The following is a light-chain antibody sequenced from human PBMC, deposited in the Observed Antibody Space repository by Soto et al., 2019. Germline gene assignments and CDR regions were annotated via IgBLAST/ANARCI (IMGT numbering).Light chain of an antibody. CDR1: NSNIGGNT. CDR3: AAWDASRKGPI. V-gene: IGLV1-44*01. CDR2: DNA. Sequence: QSVLTQPPSASGTPGQRVTLSCSGSNSNIGGNTVNWYQQLPATAPKLLIHDNAQRPSGVPARFSVSKSGTSASLAISGLQSEDEDDDYCAAWDASRKGPIFGGGTQLTVL. J-gene: IGLJ2*01.